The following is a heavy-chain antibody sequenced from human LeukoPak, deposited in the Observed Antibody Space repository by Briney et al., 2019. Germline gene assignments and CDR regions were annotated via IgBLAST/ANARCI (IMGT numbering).Heavy chain of an antibody. J-gene: IGHJ4*02. D-gene: IGHD3-22*01. CDR3: SRTTQIHDYDSSGPDY. Sequence: ASVKVSCKASGYTFTSYALNWVRQAPGQGLEWMGWINTNTGNPTYAQGFTGRFVFPLDTSVSTASLQISSLMAADTAVYYCSRTTQIHDYDSSGPDYWGQGALVIVSS. V-gene: IGHV7-4-1*02. CDR1: GYTFTSYA. CDR2: INTNTGNP.